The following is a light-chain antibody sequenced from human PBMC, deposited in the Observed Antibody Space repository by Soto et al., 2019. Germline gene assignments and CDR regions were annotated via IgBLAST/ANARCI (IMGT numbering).Light chain of an antibody. CDR3: QQYNSYST. CDR1: QTISSW. CDR2: KAS. Sequence: IKMTQSPSTLSGSVGDRVTITCRASQTISSWLAWYQQKPGKAPKLLIYKASTFKSGVPSRFSGSGSGTEFTLTISSLQPDDFAAYYCQQYNSYSTFGQGTKVDIK. J-gene: IGKJ1*01. V-gene: IGKV1-5*03.